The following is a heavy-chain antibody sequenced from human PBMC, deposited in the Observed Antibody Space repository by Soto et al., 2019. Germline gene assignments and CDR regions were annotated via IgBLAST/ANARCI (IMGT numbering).Heavy chain of an antibody. J-gene: IGHJ3*02. CDR3: AKDPSIAAAGTDAFDI. CDR2: ISGSDGST. V-gene: IGHV3-23*01. CDR1: GFTFSSYA. Sequence: GGSLRLSCAASGFTFSSYAMSWVRQAPGKGLEWVSAISGSDGSTYYADSVKGRFTISRDNSKNTLYLQMNSLRAEDTAVYYCAKDPSIAAAGTDAFDIWGQGTMVTVSS. D-gene: IGHD6-13*01.